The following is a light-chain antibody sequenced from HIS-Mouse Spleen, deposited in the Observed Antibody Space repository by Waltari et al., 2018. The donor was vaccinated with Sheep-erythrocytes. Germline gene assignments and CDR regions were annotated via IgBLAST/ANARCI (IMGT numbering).Light chain of an antibody. Sequence: QSALTQPRSVSGSPGQSVTISCTGTSSDVGGYNYVSWYQQHPGQAPKLMIYDVSNRPSGVPDRFSGSKSGNTASLTISGLQAEDEADYYCCSYAGSYTFVVFGGGTKLTVL. J-gene: IGLJ2*01. CDR2: DVS. V-gene: IGLV2-11*01. CDR1: SSDVGGYNY. CDR3: CSYAGSYTFVV.